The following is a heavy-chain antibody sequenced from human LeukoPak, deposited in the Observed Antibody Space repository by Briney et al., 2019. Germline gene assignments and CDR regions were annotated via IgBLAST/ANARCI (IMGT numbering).Heavy chain of an antibody. J-gene: IGHJ4*02. CDR3: ARDLITMVQGVQPGGRT. Sequence: PSETLSLTCTVSGDSISSYYWSWIRQPAGKGLEWIGRIYTSGSTNYNPSLKSRVTMSVDTSKNQFSLKLSSVTAADTAVYYCARDLITMVQGVQPGGRTWGQGTLVTVSS. CDR2: IYTSGST. D-gene: IGHD3-10*01. V-gene: IGHV4-4*07. CDR1: GDSISSYY.